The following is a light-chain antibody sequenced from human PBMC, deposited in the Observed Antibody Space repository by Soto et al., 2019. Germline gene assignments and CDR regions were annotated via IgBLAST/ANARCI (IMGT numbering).Light chain of an antibody. CDR2: GNS. CDR1: SSNIGAGYD. Sequence: VVTQPPSVSGAPGQRVTISCTGSSSNIGAGYDVHWYQQLPGTAPKLLIYGNSNRPSGVPDRFSGSKSGTSASLAITGLQAEDEADYYCQSYDSSLSGCVVFGGGTKLTVL. V-gene: IGLV1-40*01. J-gene: IGLJ2*01. CDR3: QSYDSSLSGCVV.